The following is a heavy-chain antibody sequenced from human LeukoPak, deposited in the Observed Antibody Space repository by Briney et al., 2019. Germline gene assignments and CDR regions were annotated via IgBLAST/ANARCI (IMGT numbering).Heavy chain of an antibody. Sequence: ASVKVSCKSSGYTFTNYAVSWLRQAPGQGLEWMGWISAYNYNTNYAQKFQGRLTMTTDPSTNTGYVELRSLRSDDTAVYYCARDDGLGYCSSMTCYVFDYWGQGTLVTVSS. J-gene: IGHJ4*02. CDR3: ARDDGLGYCSSMTCYVFDY. D-gene: IGHD2-2*01. V-gene: IGHV1-18*01. CDR2: ISAYNYNT. CDR1: GYTFTNYA.